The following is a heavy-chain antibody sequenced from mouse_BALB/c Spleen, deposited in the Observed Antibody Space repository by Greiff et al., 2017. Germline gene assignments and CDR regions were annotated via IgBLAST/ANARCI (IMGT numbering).Heavy chain of an antibody. J-gene: IGHJ2*01. Sequence: EVQGVESGGGLVQPGGSLKLSCAASGFTFSSYGMSWVRQTPDKRLELVATINSNGGSTYYPDSVKGRFTISRDNAKNTLYLQMSSLKSEDTAMYYCARDRVGTATDYWGQGTTLTVSS. CDR3: ARDRVGTATDY. D-gene: IGHD1-2*01. CDR1: GFTFSSYG. CDR2: INSNGGST. V-gene: IGHV5-6-3*01.